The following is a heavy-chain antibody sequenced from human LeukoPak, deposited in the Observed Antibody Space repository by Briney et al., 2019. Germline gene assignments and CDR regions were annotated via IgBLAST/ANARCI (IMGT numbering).Heavy chain of an antibody. CDR2: IIPIFGTA. J-gene: IGHJ6*04. CDR3: ARVGPQQLVPFYYYGMDV. V-gene: IGHV1-69*06. Sequence: SVKVSCKASGGTFSSYAISWVRQASGQGLEWMGGIIPIFGTANYAQKFQGRVTITADKSTSTAYMELSSLRSEDTAVYYCARVGPQQLVPFYYYGMDVWGKGTTVTVSS. CDR1: GGTFSSYA. D-gene: IGHD6-13*01.